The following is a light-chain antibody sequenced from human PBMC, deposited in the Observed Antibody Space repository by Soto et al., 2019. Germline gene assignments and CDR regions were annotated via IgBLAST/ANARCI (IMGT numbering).Light chain of an antibody. J-gene: IGKJ2*01. Sequence: EIVLTQSPGTLSLSPGERATLSCRASQTVSSNYLAWYQQKPGQAPRLLIYGASSRASDIPDRFSGSGSGTDFPLTISRLEPEDFAVYYCQQYGTSPLFGQGTKLEIK. CDR1: QTVSSNY. V-gene: IGKV3-20*01. CDR2: GAS. CDR3: QQYGTSPL.